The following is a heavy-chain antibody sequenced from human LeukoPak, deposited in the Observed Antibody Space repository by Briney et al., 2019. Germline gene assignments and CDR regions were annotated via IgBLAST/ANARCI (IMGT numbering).Heavy chain of an antibody. J-gene: IGHJ6*02. D-gene: IGHD2-21*02. V-gene: IGHV4-59*01. CDR2: IYYSGST. Sequence: SETLSLTCTVSGGSISSYYWSWIRQPPGKGLEWIGYIYYSGSTNYNPSLKSRVTISVDTSKNQFSLKLSSVTAADTAVYYCARQAYCGGDCYLDVWGQGTTVTVSS. CDR3: ARQAYCGGDCYLDV. CDR1: GGSISSYY.